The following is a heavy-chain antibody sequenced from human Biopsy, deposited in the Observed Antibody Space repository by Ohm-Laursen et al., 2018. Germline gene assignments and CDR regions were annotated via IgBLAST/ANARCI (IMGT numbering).Heavy chain of an antibody. CDR3: ARDPRDTALGIFDY. D-gene: IGHD5-18*01. CDR2: IWFDETNK. J-gene: IGHJ4*02. Sequence: SLRLSCAASRFTLNKHGMHWVRQAPGKGLEWVAVIWFDETNKHYADSVKGRFTISRDNSKNMLYLQMNTLRDADTAVYYCARDPRDTALGIFDYWGLGTLVTVSS. CDR1: RFTLNKHG. V-gene: IGHV3-33*01.